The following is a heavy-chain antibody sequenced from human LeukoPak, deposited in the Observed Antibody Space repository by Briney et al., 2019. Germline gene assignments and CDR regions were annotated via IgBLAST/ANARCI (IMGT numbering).Heavy chain of an antibody. J-gene: IGHJ4*02. CDR2: ISGSGGST. CDR1: GFTFSSYA. V-gene: IGHV3-23*01. Sequence: PGGSLRLSRAASGFTFSSYAMSWVRQAPGKGLEWVSAISGSGGSTYYADSVKGRFTISRDNSKNTLYLQMNSLRAEDTAVYYCAKVVYDSSGYYFYYWGQGTLVTVSS. CDR3: AKVVYDSSGYYFYY. D-gene: IGHD3-22*01.